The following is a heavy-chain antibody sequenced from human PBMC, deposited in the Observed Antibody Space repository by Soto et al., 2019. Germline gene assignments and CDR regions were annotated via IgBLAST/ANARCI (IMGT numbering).Heavy chain of an antibody. CDR2: ISSSSSYI. V-gene: IGHV3-21*01. CDR3: ARGATYYDILTGYLYYYYYYYMDV. J-gene: IGHJ6*03. CDR1: GFTFSSYS. D-gene: IGHD3-9*01. Sequence: GGSLRLSCAASGFTFSSYSMNWVRQAPGKGLEWVSSISSSSSYIYYADSVKGRFTISRDNAKNSLYLQMNSLRAEDTAVYYCARGATYYDILTGYLYYYYYYYMDVWGKGTTVTVSS.